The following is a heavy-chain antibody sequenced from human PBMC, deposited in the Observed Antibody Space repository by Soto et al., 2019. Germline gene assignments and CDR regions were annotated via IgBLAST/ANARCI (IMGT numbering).Heavy chain of an antibody. D-gene: IGHD3-3*01. CDR3: ARDLSTRITIFGVAPPDY. CDR2: IWYDGSNK. V-gene: IGHV3-33*01. CDR1: GFTFSSYG. Sequence: GGSLRLSCAASGFTFSSYGMHWVRQAPGKGLEWVAVIWYDGSNKYYADSVKGRFTISRDNSKNTLYLQMNSLRAEDTAVYYCARDLSTRITIFGVAPPDYWGQGTLVTVSS. J-gene: IGHJ4*02.